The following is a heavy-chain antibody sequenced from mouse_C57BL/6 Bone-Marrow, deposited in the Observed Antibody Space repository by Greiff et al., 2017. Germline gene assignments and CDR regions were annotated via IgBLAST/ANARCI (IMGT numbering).Heavy chain of an antibody. V-gene: IGHV5-6*02. D-gene: IGHD2-1*01. CDR3: ARRRYGNLFAY. J-gene: IGHJ3*01. CDR2: ISSGGSYT. CDR1: GFTFSSYG. Sequence: EVMLVESGGDLVKPGGSLKLSCAASGFTFSSYGMSWVRQTPDKRLEWVATISSGGSYTYYPDSVKGRITISRDNAKNTLYLQMSSLKSEDTAMYYCARRRYGNLFAYWGQGTLVTVSA.